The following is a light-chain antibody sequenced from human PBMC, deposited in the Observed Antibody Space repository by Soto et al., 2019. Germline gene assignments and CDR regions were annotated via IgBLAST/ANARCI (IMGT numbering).Light chain of an antibody. J-gene: IGKJ4*01. Sequence: EIVSTQSPGTLSLSPGERATLSCRASQTINSNYLAWYQQRPGQAPRLLISGASIRATAIPNRFSGSGSGADFTLTFTRLEPEDFAVYYCQQDASPPLTFGGGTRVDTK. CDR2: GAS. V-gene: IGKV3-20*01. CDR3: QQDASPPLT. CDR1: QTINSNY.